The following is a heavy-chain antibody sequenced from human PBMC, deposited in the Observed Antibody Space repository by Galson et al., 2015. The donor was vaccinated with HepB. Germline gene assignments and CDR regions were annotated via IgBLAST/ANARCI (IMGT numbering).Heavy chain of an antibody. Sequence: LSLTCAVSGDPIYSDGSSWSWIRQPPGKGLEWIGEINHSGSTNYNPSLKSRVTISVDTSKNQFSLKLTSVTAADTAVYYCARGRGFWFRELVRGYYMDVWGKGTTVTVSS. V-gene: IGHV4-30-2*01. J-gene: IGHJ6*03. CDR1: GDPIYSDGSS. CDR3: ARGRGFWFRELVRGYYMDV. CDR2: INHSGST. D-gene: IGHD3-10*01.